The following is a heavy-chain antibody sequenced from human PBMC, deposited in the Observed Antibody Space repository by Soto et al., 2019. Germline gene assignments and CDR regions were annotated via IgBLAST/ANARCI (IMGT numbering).Heavy chain of an antibody. D-gene: IGHD6-19*01. J-gene: IGHJ5*02. V-gene: IGHV3-48*02. Sequence: GSLRLSCAASGFTFGSYSMNWVRQAPGKGLEWVSYISSSSSAIYYADSVKGRFTISRDNAKNSLYLQMNSLRDEDTAIYYCARDSGSGWYYFVHWGQGTLVTVSS. CDR2: ISSSSSAI. CDR1: GFTFGSYS. CDR3: ARDSGSGWYYFVH.